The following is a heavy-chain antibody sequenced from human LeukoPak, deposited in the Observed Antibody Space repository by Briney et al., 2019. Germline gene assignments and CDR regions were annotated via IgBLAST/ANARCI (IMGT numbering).Heavy chain of an antibody. J-gene: IGHJ6*03. D-gene: IGHD3-16*02. V-gene: IGHV1-2*02. Sequence: ASVKVSCKASGYTFTDYYMHWVRQAPGQGLEWMGWINPNSGGTNYAQKFQGRVTMTRDTSISTAYMELSRLRSGDTAVYYCARAEHDYVWGSYRYYYMDVWGKGTTVTVSS. CDR2: INPNSGGT. CDR3: ARAEHDYVWGSYRYYYMDV. CDR1: GYTFTDYY.